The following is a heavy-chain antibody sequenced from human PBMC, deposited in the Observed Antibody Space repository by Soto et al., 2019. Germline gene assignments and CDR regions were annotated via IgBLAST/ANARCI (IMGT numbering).Heavy chain of an antibody. CDR3: AREYYYDSSGYEGSFDY. J-gene: IGHJ4*02. D-gene: IGHD3-22*01. CDR1: GGTFSSYA. Sequence: GASVKVSCKASGGTFSSYAISWVRQAPGQGLEWMGGIIPIFGTANYAQKFQGRVTITADESTSTAYMELSSLRSEDTAVYYCAREYYYDSSGYEGSFDYWGQGTRVTVSS. V-gene: IGHV1-69*13. CDR2: IIPIFGTA.